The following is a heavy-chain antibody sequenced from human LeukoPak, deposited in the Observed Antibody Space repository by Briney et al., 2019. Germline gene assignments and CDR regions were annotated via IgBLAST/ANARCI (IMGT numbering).Heavy chain of an antibody. CDR3: ARDGGDYGLPHPIDD. D-gene: IGHD4-17*01. V-gene: IGHV3-48*01. Sequence: PGGSLRLSCAASGFIFSNSGMNWVRQAPGKGLEWLSYISSSSSTVHYADSVTGRFTISRDNGKNSLSLQMNRLRVEDTAVYYCARDGGDYGLPHPIDDWGQGTLVIVSS. CDR1: GFIFSNSG. CDR2: ISSSSSTV. J-gene: IGHJ4*02.